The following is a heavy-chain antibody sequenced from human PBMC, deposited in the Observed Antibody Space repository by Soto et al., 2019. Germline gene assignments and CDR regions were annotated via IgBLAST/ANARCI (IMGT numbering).Heavy chain of an antibody. D-gene: IGHD3-10*01. CDR3: ARRITMVRGPYYYYGMDV. CDR1: GFTFSSHA. J-gene: IGHJ6*02. V-gene: IGHV3-48*02. CDR2: ISSTSSTK. Sequence: AGGSLRLSCAGSGFTFSSHAMTWVRQAPGKGLEWVSFISSTSSTKDYADSVKGRFTISRDNAKNSVYLQMNSLRDGDTAVYYCARRITMVRGPYYYYGMDVWGQGTTVTV.